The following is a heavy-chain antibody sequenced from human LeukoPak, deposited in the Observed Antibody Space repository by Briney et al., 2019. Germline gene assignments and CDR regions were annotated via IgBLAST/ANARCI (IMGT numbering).Heavy chain of an antibody. CDR3: AKWSGFGDI. J-gene: IGHJ6*02. Sequence: RPGGSLRLSCVASGLTLSSYSVSWVRQAHPGKGLQWISGITASGDNTYFIDSVKGRFTVSRDNSNNTVHLQLNSLRAEDTAVYYCAKWSGFGDIWGQGTTVTVSS. CDR2: ITASGDNT. CDR1: GLTLSSYS. D-gene: IGHD3-10*01. V-gene: IGHV3-23*01.